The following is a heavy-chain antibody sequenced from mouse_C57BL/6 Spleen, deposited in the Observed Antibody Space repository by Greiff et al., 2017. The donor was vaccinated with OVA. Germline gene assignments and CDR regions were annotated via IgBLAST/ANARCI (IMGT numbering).Heavy chain of an antibody. V-gene: IGHV1-55*01. Sequence: QVQLQQPGAELVKPGASVKMSCKASGYTFTSYWITWVKQRPGQGLEWIGDIYPGSGSTNYNEKFKSKATLTVDTSSSTAYMQLSSLTSEDTAVYYCARNGIYYAMDYWGQETSVTVSS. J-gene: IGHJ4*01. CDR3: ARNGIYYAMDY. D-gene: IGHD1-2*01. CDR2: IYPGSGST. CDR1: GYTFTSYW.